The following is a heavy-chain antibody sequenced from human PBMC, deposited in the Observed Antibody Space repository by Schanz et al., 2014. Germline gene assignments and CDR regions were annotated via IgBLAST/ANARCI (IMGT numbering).Heavy chain of an antibody. CDR1: GYSFTKYG. CDR2: ISPYNGHT. D-gene: IGHD3-10*01. CDR3: VRDAGWAFGDYHGMDV. Sequence: QVQLVQSGSEVKKPGDSVKVSCETSGYSFTKYGINWVRQAPGQGLEWMGWISPYNGHTEYGKKFQGRFTMTTDTSTTTAYLELRSLISDDTAVYYCVRDAGWAFGDYHGMDVWGQGTSVNVSS. V-gene: IGHV1-18*01. J-gene: IGHJ6*02.